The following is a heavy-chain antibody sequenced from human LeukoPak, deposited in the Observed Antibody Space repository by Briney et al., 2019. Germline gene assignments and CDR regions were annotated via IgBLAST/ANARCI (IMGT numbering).Heavy chain of an antibody. CDR3: GAGPWELDF. J-gene: IGHJ4*02. V-gene: IGHV4-4*09. Sequence: RSSETLSLTCTVSGFTINTYYASWIRQAPGKGLEFIGFIYNGGNTNYNPSLKSRATISVDTSNNQFSLRLTSVTAADTAMYYCGAGPWELDFWGQGTLVTVSS. CDR2: IYNGGNT. D-gene: IGHD1-26*01. CDR1: GFTINTYY.